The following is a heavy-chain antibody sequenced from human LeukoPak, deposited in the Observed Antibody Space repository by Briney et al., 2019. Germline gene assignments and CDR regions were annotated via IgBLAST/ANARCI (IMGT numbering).Heavy chain of an antibody. Sequence: GGSLRLPCAASGFTFSSYAMHWVRQAPGKGLEWVAVISYDGSNKYYADSVKGRFTISRDNSKNTLYLQMNSLRAEDTAVYYCARDSYDSSGYYLPFDYWGQGTLVTVSS. V-gene: IGHV3-30*04. CDR3: ARDSYDSSGYYLPFDY. D-gene: IGHD3-22*01. CDR1: GFTFSSYA. CDR2: ISYDGSNK. J-gene: IGHJ4*02.